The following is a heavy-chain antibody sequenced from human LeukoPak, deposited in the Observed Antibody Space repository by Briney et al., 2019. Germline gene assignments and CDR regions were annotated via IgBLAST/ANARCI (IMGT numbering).Heavy chain of an antibody. D-gene: IGHD3-22*01. CDR3: ARTDSSLRYPDRNWFDP. Sequence: GASVKVSCKASGYTFSSYDINWVRQATGQGLEWMGWMNPNSGNTGYAQKFQGRVTMTRDTSISTAYMELSRLRSDDTAVYYCARTDSSLRYPDRNWFDPWGQGTLVTLSS. J-gene: IGHJ5*02. CDR2: MNPNSGNT. CDR1: GYTFSSYD. V-gene: IGHV1-8*02.